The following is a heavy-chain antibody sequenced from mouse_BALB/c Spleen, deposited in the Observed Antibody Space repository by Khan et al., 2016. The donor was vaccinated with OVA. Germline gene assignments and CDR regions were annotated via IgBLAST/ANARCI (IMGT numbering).Heavy chain of an antibody. CDR1: GYTFTNYG. CDR3: ARPPYFSYTLDH. J-gene: IGHJ4*01. D-gene: IGHD2-10*01. Sequence: QIQLVQSGPELKKPGETVKISCKASGYTFTNYGMNWVKQSPGKALKWMGWINTYTGEPSYADDFKGRFAFSLETSASTAYLQINNLKNEDTATYFCARPPYFSYTLDHWGQGTSVTVSS. V-gene: IGHV9-3-1*01. CDR2: INTYTGEP.